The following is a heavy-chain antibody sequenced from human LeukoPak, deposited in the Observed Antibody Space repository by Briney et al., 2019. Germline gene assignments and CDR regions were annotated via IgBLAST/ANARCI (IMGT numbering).Heavy chain of an antibody. J-gene: IGHJ5*02. CDR2: ICYSGST. Sequence: SQTLSLTCTVSGGSISSGGYYWSWIRQHPGKGLEWIGYICYSGSTYYNPSLKSRVTISVDTSKNQFSLKLSSVTAADTAVYYCARSIPLGYCSSTSCLLPNWFDPWGQGTLVTVSS. D-gene: IGHD2-2*01. CDR3: ARSIPLGYCSSTSCLLPNWFDP. V-gene: IGHV4-31*03. CDR1: GGSISSGGYY.